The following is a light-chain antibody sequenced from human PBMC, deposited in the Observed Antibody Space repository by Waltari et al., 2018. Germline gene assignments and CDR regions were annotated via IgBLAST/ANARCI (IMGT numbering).Light chain of an antibody. CDR2: EVT. J-gene: IGLJ3*02. CDR3: TSYAGSDKLL. Sequence: QSALTQPPSASGPPGQSVTIPCTGSSSDVGTYHFVSWYHQHPGKAPKLMIYEVTKRPSGVPDRFSGSKSGNTASLSVSGLQAEDEADYYCTSYAGSDKLLFGGGTKLTVL. CDR1: SSDVGTYHF. V-gene: IGLV2-8*01.